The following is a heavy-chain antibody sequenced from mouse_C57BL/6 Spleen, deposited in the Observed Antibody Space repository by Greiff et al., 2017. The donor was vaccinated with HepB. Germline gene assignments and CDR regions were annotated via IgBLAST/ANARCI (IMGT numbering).Heavy chain of an antibody. J-gene: IGHJ2*01. D-gene: IGHD1-1*01. V-gene: IGHV5-9-1*02. CDR2: ISSGGDYI. CDR1: GFTFSSYA. Sequence: EVKVEESGEGLVKPGGSLKLSCAASGFTFSSYAMSWVRQTPEKRLEWVAYISSGGDYIYYADTVKGRFTISRDNARNTLYLQMSSLKSEDTAMYYCTRGGTTVVAKSPYYFDYWGQGTTLTVSS. CDR3: TRGGTTVVAKSPYYFDY.